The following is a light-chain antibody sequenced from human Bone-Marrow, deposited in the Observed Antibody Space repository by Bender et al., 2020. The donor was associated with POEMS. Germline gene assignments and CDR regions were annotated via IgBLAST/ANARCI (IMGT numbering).Light chain of an antibody. CDR1: LLAKKY. Sequence: SYELTQPSSVSVSPGQTARITCSGDLLAKKYARWLQQKAGQAPVLVIYKDTERPSGVPARFSGSKSGTSASLAISDIQSEDEGDYYCSSWDDSLSGWVFGGGTKLTVL. V-gene: IGLV3-27*01. J-gene: IGLJ3*02. CDR2: KDT. CDR3: SSWDDSLSGWV.